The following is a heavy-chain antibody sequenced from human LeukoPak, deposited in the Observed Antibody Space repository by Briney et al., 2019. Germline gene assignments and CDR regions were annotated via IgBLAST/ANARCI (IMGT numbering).Heavy chain of an antibody. CDR1: GGSISSYY. CDR2: IYYSGGT. J-gene: IGHJ5*02. CDR3: ARDRASTMIVGWNWFDP. D-gene: IGHD3-22*01. Sequence: KPSETLSLTCTVSGGSISSYYWSWIRQPPGKGLEWIGYIYYSGGTNYNPSLKSRVTISVDTSKNQFSLKLSSVTAADTAVYYCARDRASTMIVGWNWFDPWGQGTLVTVSS. V-gene: IGHV4-59*01.